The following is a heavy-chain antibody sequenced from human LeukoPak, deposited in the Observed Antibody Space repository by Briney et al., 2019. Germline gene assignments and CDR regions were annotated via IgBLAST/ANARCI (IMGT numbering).Heavy chain of an antibody. V-gene: IGHV1-2*02. Sequence: GASVKVSCKASGYTFTGYYMHWVRQAPGQGLEFMGWINPNSGGTSYAQKFQGRVTMTRDTSISTAYMELSRLRSDDTAMYYCATLGAGDFDYWGQGTLVTVSS. D-gene: IGHD1-26*01. CDR2: INPNSGGT. J-gene: IGHJ4*02. CDR3: ATLGAGDFDY. CDR1: GYTFTGYY.